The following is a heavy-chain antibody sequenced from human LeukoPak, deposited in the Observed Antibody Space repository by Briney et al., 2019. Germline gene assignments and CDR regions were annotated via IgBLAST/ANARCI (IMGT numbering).Heavy chain of an antibody. Sequence: GGSLRLSCAASGFTFSSYAMSWVRQAPGKGLEWVSAIGGSGGSAYYADSVKGRFTISSDNSKNTLFLHMSSLRAEDTAVYYCAKDGLIDDGDYRGGYFDYWGQGTLVTVSS. V-gene: IGHV3-23*01. CDR2: IGGSGGSA. CDR1: GFTFSSYA. CDR3: AKDGLIDDGDYRGGYFDY. J-gene: IGHJ4*02. D-gene: IGHD4-17*01.